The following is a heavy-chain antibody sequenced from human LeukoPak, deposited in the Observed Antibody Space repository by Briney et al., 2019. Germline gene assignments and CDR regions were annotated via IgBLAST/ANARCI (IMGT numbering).Heavy chain of an antibody. J-gene: IGHJ4*02. CDR3: MRGGIGYDSDY. D-gene: IGHD5-12*01. V-gene: IGHV4-39*07. Sequence: SETLSLTCTVSGDSISNSAYHWGWIRQPPGKGLEYIGRISYTGSTYYNPSLKSRVTISVDTSKNQFSLKLSSVAAADTAVYYCMRGGIGYDSDYWGQGTLVTVSS. CDR1: GDSISNSAYH. CDR2: ISYTGST.